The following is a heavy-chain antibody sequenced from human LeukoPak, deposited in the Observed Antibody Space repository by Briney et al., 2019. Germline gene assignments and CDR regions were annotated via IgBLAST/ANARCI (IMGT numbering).Heavy chain of an antibody. CDR1: GFTFSNYG. Sequence: GRSLRLSCAASGFTFSNYGMHWVRQAPGKGLEWVAVIRDDGSNEYYADSVKGRFTIFRDNRRNTLYLQMNSLRAEDTAVYSCARDHSGTQDYWGQGTLVTVSS. V-gene: IGHV3-33*01. J-gene: IGHJ4*02. CDR3: ARDHSGTQDY. CDR2: IRDDGSNE. D-gene: IGHD1-1*01.